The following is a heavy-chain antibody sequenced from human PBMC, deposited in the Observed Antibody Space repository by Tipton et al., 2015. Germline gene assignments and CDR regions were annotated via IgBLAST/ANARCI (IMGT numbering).Heavy chain of an antibody. CDR2: IYYSGST. D-gene: IGHD2-2*01. CDR1: GDSISSGVYY. J-gene: IGHJ6*02. Sequence: TLSLTCNVSGDSISSGVYYWSWIRQHPGKGLEWIGYIYYSGSTYYNPSLKSRVTISVDTPKKQFSLKLSSVTAADTAVYYCARSRTNIVVVPADYGMDVWGQGTTVTVSS. CDR3: ARSRTNIVVVPADYGMDV. V-gene: IGHV4-31*03.